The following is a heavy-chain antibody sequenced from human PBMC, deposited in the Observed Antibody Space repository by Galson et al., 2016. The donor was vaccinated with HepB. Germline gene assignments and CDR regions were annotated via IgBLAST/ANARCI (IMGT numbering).Heavy chain of an antibody. D-gene: IGHD4-11*01. CDR2: VYSDGINA. CDR3: TKDASYTMDV. Sequence: SLRLSCAASGFDFSRTWMHWVRQAPGKGLVWVSRVYSDGINAIYADSVKGRFTISRDNANNMLYLQMSSLRAEDTAVYYCTKDASYTMDVWGQGTTVTVSS. J-gene: IGHJ6*02. V-gene: IGHV3-74*01. CDR1: GFDFSRTW.